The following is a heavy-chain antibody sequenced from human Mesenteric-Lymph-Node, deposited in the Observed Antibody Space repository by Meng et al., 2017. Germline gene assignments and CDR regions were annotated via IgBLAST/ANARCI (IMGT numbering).Heavy chain of an antibody. J-gene: IGHJ4*02. D-gene: IGHD6-13*01. CDR2: TSWDGGST. CDR3: AKDGAAAGTRFYFDY. Sequence: GESLKISCAASGFTFDDYAMHWVRQAPGKGLEWVSLTSWDGGSTYYADSVKGRFTISRDNSKNSLYLQMNSLRAEDTALYYCAKDGAAAGTRFYFDYWGQGTLVTVSS. V-gene: IGHV3-43D*03. CDR1: GFTFDDYA.